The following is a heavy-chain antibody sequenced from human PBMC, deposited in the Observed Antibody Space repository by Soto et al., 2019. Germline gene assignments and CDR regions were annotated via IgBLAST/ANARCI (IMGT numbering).Heavy chain of an antibody. V-gene: IGHV4-61*01. CDR3: ARDLVGATHDAFDI. J-gene: IGHJ3*02. CDR2: IYYSGST. CDR1: GGSVSSGSYY. D-gene: IGHD1-26*01. Sequence: SETLSLTCTVSGGSVSSGSYYWSWIRQPPGKGLEWIGYIYYSGSTNYNPSLKSRVTISVDTSKNQFSLKLSSVTAADTAVYYCARDLVGATHDAFDIWGQGTMVTVSS.